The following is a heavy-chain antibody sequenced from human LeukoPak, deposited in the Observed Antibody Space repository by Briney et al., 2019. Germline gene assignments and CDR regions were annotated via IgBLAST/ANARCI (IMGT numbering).Heavy chain of an antibody. CDR1: GFTFSNHG. CDR2: ISGSGGST. Sequence: GGSLRLSCAASGFTFSNHGMHWVRQAPGKGLEWVSAISGSGGSTYYADSVKGRFTISRDNSKNTLYLQMNSLRAEDTAVYYCAKDANSYSGYDFYFDYWGQGTLVTVSS. D-gene: IGHD5-12*01. CDR3: AKDANSYSGYDFYFDY. J-gene: IGHJ4*02. V-gene: IGHV3-23*01.